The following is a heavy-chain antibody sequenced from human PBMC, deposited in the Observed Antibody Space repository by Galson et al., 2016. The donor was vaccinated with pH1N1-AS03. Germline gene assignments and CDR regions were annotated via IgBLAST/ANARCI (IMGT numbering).Heavy chain of an antibody. J-gene: IGHJ6*02. Sequence: QSGAEVKKPGESLKISCKVSGYTFSNHWIGWVRQMPGKGLEWMGIIYPADSSTTYSPSFQGQVTISADQSISTAYLQWNSLRASDTAMYFCARQQDGRGSGLEWLFWYGMDVWGQGTTVIVSS. CDR1: GYTFSNHW. CDR2: IYPADSST. CDR3: ARQQDGRGSGLEWLFWYGMDV. D-gene: IGHD3-3*01. V-gene: IGHV5-51*01.